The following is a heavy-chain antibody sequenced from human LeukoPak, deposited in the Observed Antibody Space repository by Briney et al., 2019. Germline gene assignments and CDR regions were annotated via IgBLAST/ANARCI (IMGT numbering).Heavy chain of an antibody. CDR3: ARGPYYDFWSGPIMANWFDP. D-gene: IGHD3-3*01. CDR1: GGSFSGYY. Sequence: SETLSLTCAVYGGSFSGYYWSWIRQPPGKGLEWIGEINHSGSTNYNPSLKSRVTISVDTSKNQFSLKLSSVTAADTAVHYCARGPYYDFWSGPIMANWFDPWGQGTLVTVSS. V-gene: IGHV4-34*01. CDR2: INHSGST. J-gene: IGHJ5*02.